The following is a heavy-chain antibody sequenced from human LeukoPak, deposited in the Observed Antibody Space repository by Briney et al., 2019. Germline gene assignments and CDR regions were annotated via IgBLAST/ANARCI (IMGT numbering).Heavy chain of an antibody. D-gene: IGHD2-2*01. J-gene: IGHJ5*02. CDR2: IYYSRRT. V-gene: IGHV4-39*01. Sequence: LSETVSLTCTVSGGSISSSSYYWGWIRQPPGKGLEWIGNIYYSRRTYYNPSLKGRVTISVDTSKNQFSLKLSSVTAADTAVYYCARQTRLGYCSSTSCYAGDWFDPWGQGTLVTVSS. CDR1: GGSISSSSYY. CDR3: ARQTRLGYCSSTSCYAGDWFDP.